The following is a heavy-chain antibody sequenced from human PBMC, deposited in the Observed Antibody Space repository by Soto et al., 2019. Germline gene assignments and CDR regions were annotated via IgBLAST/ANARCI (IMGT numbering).Heavy chain of an antibody. D-gene: IGHD1-26*01. CDR2: IKEDGSEK. Sequence: SLELASVVSGLTFSTYVMSVVRQAAGVGREWVANIKEDGSEKYYLDSVKGQFTIYSDSAKNSLYLQMNSLRAEDTAVYYCARHKVVGPTTLDYRGEGTLVTVPS. CDR3: ARHKVVGPTTLDY. CDR1: GLTFSTYV. V-gene: IGHV3-7*03. J-gene: IGHJ4*02.